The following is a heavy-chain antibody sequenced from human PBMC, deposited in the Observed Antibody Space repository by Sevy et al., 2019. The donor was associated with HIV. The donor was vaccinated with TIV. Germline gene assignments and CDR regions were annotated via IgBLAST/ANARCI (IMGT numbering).Heavy chain of an antibody. D-gene: IGHD3-22*01. CDR2: ISSSGSTI. J-gene: IGHJ4*02. CDR1: GFTFSDYY. Sequence: GGCLRLSCAASGFTFSDYYMSWIRQAPGKGLEWVSYISSSGSTIYYADSVKGRFTISRDNAKNSLYLQMNSLRAEDTAVYYCARDHYYHSSGYYLPTSDYWGQGTLGTVSS. V-gene: IGHV3-11*01. CDR3: ARDHYYHSSGYYLPTSDY.